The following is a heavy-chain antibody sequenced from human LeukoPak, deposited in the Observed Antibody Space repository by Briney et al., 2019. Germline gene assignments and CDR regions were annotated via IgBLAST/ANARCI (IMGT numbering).Heavy chain of an antibody. CDR2: LNGDGITT. CDR3: ARDRHYGMDV. CDR1: GFTLSSYW. V-gene: IGHV3-74*01. J-gene: IGHJ6*02. Sequence: PGGSLRLSCAASGFTLSSYWMHWVRQVPGKGLVWVSRLNGDGITTTYADSVKGRFTISRDNVKNTLYLQMNSLRAEDTAVYFCARDRHYGMDVWGQGTTVTVSS.